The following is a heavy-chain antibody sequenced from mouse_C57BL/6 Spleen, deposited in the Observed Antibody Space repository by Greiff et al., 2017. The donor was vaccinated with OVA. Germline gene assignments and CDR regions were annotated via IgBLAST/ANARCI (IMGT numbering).Heavy chain of an antibody. V-gene: IGHV1-18*01. J-gene: IGHJ3*01. Sequence: EVQLQQSGPELVKPGASVKIPCKASGYTFTDYNMDWVKQSHGKSLEWIGDINPNNGGTIYNQKFKGKATLTVDKSSSTAYMELRSLTSEDTAVYYCARRPYDGYYVIAYWGQGTLVTVSA. CDR2: INPNNGGT. D-gene: IGHD2-3*01. CDR1: GYTFTDYN. CDR3: ARRPYDGYYVIAY.